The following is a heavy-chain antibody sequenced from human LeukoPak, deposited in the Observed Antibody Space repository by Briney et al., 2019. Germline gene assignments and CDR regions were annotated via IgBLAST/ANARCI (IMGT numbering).Heavy chain of an antibody. CDR2: IYYSGST. V-gene: IGHV4-39*01. Sequence: SETLSLTCTVSGGSISSSSYYWGWIRLPPGKGLEWIGNIYYSGSTYYNPSLKSRVTISVDTSKNQFSLKLSSVTAADTAVYYCARLVTEYGDYATYYYYYMDVWGKGTTVTISS. CDR3: ARLVTEYGDYATYYYYYMDV. J-gene: IGHJ6*03. D-gene: IGHD4-17*01. CDR1: GGSISSSSYY.